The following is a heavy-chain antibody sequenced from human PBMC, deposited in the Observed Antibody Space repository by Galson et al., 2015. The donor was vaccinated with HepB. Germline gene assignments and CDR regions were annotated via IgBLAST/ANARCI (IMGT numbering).Heavy chain of an antibody. Sequence: LSLTCTVSSGSISSGDRYWGWVRQPPGQGLEWIGHTHYRGSTYYNPSLKSRVTMSVDTSKNEFSLKLNSVTAADTAVYFCARVPVSYYSYYYYMDVWGEGTTVAVSS. J-gene: IGHJ6*03. CDR1: SGSISSGDRY. CDR3: ARVPVSYYSYYYYMDV. V-gene: IGHV4-30-4*01. D-gene: IGHD3-10*01. CDR2: THYRGST.